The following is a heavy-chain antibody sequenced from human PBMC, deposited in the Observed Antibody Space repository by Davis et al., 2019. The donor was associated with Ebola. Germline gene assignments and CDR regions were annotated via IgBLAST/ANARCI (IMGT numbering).Heavy chain of an antibody. CDR2: IGSDSGGI. J-gene: IGHJ4*02. CDR3: ARDSDTTLAEYYFRY. V-gene: IGHV3-21*04. CDR1: GFTFSSYA. D-gene: IGHD5-18*01. Sequence: GESLKISCAASGFTFSSYAMSWVRQAPGKGLEWVSIIGSDSGGIQYADSVKGRFTISRDNAKNSLYLQMNSLRAEDTAVYYCARDSDTTLAEYYFRYWGLGTLVTVSS.